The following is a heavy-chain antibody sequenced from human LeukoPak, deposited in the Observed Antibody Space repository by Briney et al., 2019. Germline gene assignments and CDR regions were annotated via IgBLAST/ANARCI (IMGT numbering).Heavy chain of an antibody. CDR1: GFTFSTYA. V-gene: IGHV3-23*01. J-gene: IGHJ5*02. CDR3: ARDWYCSSSICYTDRNWFDP. D-gene: IGHD2-2*02. CDR2: VRGSGSDT. Sequence: PGGSLRLSCAVSGFTFSTYAMSWVREAPGKGLGWISAVRGSGSDTYYADSVRGRFTISRDNAKNLLYLQMNSLRPEDTAVYYCARDWYCSSSICYTDRNWFDPWGQGTLVTVSP.